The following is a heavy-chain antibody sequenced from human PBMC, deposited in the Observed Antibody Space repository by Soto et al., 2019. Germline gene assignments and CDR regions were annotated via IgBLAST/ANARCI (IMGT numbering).Heavy chain of an antibody. J-gene: IGHJ6*02. D-gene: IGHD6-13*01. CDR3: AREVAAAGHYYYYGMDV. CDR2: ISAYNGNT. Sequence: ASVKVSCKASGYTFTSYGISWVRQAPGQGLEWMGWISAYNGNTNYAQKLQGRVTMTTDTSTSTAYMELRSLRSDDTAVYYCAREVAAAGHYYYYGMDVWGQGTTVTVSS. CDR1: GYTFTSYG. V-gene: IGHV1-18*01.